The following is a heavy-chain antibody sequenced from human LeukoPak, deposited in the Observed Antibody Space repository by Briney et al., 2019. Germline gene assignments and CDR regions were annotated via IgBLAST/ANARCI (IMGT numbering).Heavy chain of an antibody. V-gene: IGHV1-69*05. J-gene: IGHJ4*02. Sequence: ASVKVSCKASGGTFSGYAISWVRQAPGQGLEWMGRIIPIFGTANYAQKFQGRVTITTDESTSTAYMELSRLRSEDTAVYYCARARSTSRFSEFDYWGQGTLVTVSS. CDR3: ARARSTSRFSEFDY. CDR2: IIPIFGTA. CDR1: GGTFSGYA. D-gene: IGHD2-2*01.